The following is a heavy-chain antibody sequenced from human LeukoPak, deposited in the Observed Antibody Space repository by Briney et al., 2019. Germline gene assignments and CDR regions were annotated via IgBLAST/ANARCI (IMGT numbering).Heavy chain of an antibody. CDR1: GFTFDDYA. CDR3: AKVEWFGELLYRRPFDY. J-gene: IGHJ4*02. V-gene: IGHV3-9*01. D-gene: IGHD3-10*01. Sequence: GRSLRLSCAASGFTFDDYAMHWVRQAPGKGLEWVSGISWNSGSIGYADSVKGRFTISRDNSKNTLYLQMNSLRAEDTAVYYCAKVEWFGELLYRRPFDYWGQGTLVTVSS. CDR2: ISWNSGSI.